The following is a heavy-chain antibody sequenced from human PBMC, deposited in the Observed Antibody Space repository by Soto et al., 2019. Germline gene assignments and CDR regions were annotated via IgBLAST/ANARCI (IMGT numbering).Heavy chain of an antibody. D-gene: IGHD1-7*01. CDR3: AKDRDNWNFLDY. CDR2: ISYDGSNK. CDR1: GFTFSSYG. V-gene: IGHV3-30*18. Sequence: GGSLRLSCAASGFTFSSYGMHWVRQAPGKGLEWVAVISYDGSNKYYADSVKGRFTISRDNSKNTLYLQMNSLRAEDTAVCYCAKDRDNWNFLDYWGQGTLVTVSS. J-gene: IGHJ4*02.